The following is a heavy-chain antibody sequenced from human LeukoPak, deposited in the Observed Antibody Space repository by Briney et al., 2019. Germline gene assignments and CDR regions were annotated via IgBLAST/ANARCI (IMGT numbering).Heavy chain of an antibody. V-gene: IGHV1-69*04. J-gene: IGHJ6*02. CDR3: ARAYRYCSSTSCQGGYYYYGMDV. D-gene: IGHD2-2*01. CDR1: GGTFSSYA. CDR2: IIPILGIA. Sequence: SVKVSCKASGGTFSSYAISWVRQAPGQGLEWMGRIIPILGIANYAQKFQGRVTITADKSTSTAYMELSSLRSEDTAVYYCARAYRYCSSTSCQGGYYYYGMDVWAKGPRSPSP.